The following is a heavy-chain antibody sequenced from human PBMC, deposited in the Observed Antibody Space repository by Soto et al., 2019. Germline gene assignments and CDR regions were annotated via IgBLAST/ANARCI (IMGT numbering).Heavy chain of an antibody. CDR1: GFTFGEYA. CDR3: TTNYYDSSGYDNWFDP. J-gene: IGHJ5*02. V-gene: IGHV3-49*03. CDR2: IRSKSFGGTT. Sequence: GESLKISCTASGFTFGEYAMSWFRQAPGKGLEWVGYIRSKSFGGTTEYAASVKGRFTISRDDSKSIAYLQMDSLETEDTAVYYCTTNYYDSSGYDNWFDPWGQGTLVTVSS. D-gene: IGHD3-22*01.